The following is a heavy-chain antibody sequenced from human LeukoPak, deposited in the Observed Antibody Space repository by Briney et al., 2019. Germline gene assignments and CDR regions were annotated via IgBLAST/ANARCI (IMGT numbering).Heavy chain of an antibody. V-gene: IGHV3-23*01. Sequence: GGSLRLSCAGSGFTFSAYGMSWVRQAPGKGLEWVSSISASGATTYLADAVKGRFTITRDHSDNTLSLQMNSLRGDDTAMYYCARAEAAGDNRGGYYYYYMDVWGKGTTVTVSS. D-gene: IGHD6-25*01. CDR1: GFTFSAYG. CDR2: ISASGATT. CDR3: ARAEAAGDNRGGYYYYYMDV. J-gene: IGHJ6*03.